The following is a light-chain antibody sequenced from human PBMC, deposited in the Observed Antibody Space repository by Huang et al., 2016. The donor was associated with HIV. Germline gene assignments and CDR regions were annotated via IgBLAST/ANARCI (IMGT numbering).Light chain of an antibody. Sequence: AIRMTQSPFFLSASVGDRVTITCWASQGISSYLAWYQQKPAKAPKLFIYYASSLQSVVPSRFSGSGSGTDYTLTISSLQPEDFATYYCQQYYSTPGFTFGPGTKVDIK. CDR2: YAS. CDR1: QGISSY. J-gene: IGKJ3*01. V-gene: IGKV1D-43*01. CDR3: QQYYSTPGFT.